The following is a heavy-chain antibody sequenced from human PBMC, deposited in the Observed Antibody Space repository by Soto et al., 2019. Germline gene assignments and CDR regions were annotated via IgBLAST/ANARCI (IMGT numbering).Heavy chain of an antibody. J-gene: IGHJ6*02. CDR3: AKCRDYYYYYGMDV. CDR1: GFTFSSYA. CDR2: ISGSGGST. Sequence: GGSLRLSCAASGFTFSSYAMSWVRQAPGKGLEWVSAISGSGGSTYYADSVKGRFTISRDNSKNTLYLQMNSLRAEDTAVYYCAKCRDYYYYYGMDVWGQGTTVTVSS. V-gene: IGHV3-23*01.